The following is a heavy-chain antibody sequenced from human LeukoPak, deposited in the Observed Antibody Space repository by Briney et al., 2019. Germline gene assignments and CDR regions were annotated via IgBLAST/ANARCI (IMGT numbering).Heavy chain of an antibody. CDR1: GGSISSYC. CDR3: ATSYDAKTAPYDL. J-gene: IGHJ5*02. Sequence: TSETLSLTCTVSGGSISSYCWSWVRQPPGKGLEWIGYIYTSGSTGYNPSLKSRVTMSVDTSKNQLSMDLRFLTAADTAVYYCATSYDAKTAPYDLWGQGTLVTVSS. D-gene: IGHD3-3*01. CDR2: IYTSGST. V-gene: IGHV4-4*09.